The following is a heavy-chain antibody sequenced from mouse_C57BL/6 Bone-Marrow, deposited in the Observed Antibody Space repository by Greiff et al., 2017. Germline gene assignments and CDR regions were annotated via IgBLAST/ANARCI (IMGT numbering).Heavy chain of an antibody. CDR3: ARVKKYWYFDV. CDR1: GYTFTSYG. V-gene: IGHV1-81*01. Sequence: QVQLQQSGAELARPGASVKLSCKASGYTFTSYGISWVKQRTGQGLEWIGEIYPRSGNTNYNAKFKGKATLTADKSSSTAYMELRSLTSEDSAVYFCARVKKYWYFDVWGTGTTVTVSS. J-gene: IGHJ1*03. CDR2: IYPRSGNT.